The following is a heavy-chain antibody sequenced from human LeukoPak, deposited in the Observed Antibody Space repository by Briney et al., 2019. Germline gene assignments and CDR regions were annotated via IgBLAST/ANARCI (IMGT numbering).Heavy chain of an antibody. Sequence: GGSLRLSCAVSGFTFSSYAVSWVRQAPGKGLEWVSIIGRDGRNTHYADSVEGRFTISRDNSKSTLFLLVNSLRAEDTAVYYCAKGHAVIVPSTRYFDYWGQGTLVTVSS. CDR2: IGRDGRNT. V-gene: IGHV3-23*01. CDR1: GFTFSSYA. J-gene: IGHJ4*02. CDR3: AKGHAVIVPSTRYFDY. D-gene: IGHD3-22*01.